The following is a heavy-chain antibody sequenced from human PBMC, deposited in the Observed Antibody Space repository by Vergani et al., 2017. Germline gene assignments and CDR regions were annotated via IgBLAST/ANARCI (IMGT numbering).Heavy chain of an antibody. D-gene: IGHD5-18*01. CDR2: ISYDGSNK. Sequence: QVQLVESGGGVVQPGRSLRLSCAASGFTFSSYGMHWVRQAPGKGLEWVAVISYDGSNKYYADSVKGRFTISRDNSKNTLYLQMNSLRAEDTAVYYCAREVAAMVHNWFDPWGQGTLVTVSS. CDR1: GFTFSSYG. CDR3: AREVAAMVHNWFDP. V-gene: IGHV3-30*03. J-gene: IGHJ5*02.